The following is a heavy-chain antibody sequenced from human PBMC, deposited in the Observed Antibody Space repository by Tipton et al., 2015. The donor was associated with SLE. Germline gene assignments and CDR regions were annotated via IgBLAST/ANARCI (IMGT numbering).Heavy chain of an antibody. CDR1: GGSFSGYY. V-gene: IGHV4-34*01. Sequence: TLSLTCAVYGGSFSGYYWSWIRQPPGEGLEWIGEINHSGSTNYNPSLKSRVTISVDTSKNQFSLKLSSVTAADTAVYYCARDRGIAARPSYYYYYMDVWGKGTTVTVSS. D-gene: IGHD6-6*01. CDR3: ARDRGIAARPSYYYYYMDV. CDR2: INHSGST. J-gene: IGHJ6*03.